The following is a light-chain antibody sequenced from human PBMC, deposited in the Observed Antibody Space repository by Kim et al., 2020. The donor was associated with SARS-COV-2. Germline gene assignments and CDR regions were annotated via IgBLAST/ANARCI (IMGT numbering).Light chain of an antibody. V-gene: IGLV2-23*02. CDR1: SRDIGWYKL. CDR3: CSHATNRAVV. J-gene: IGLJ2*01. Sequence: QSVTISFTGTSRDIGWYKLVSWYQQHPGRAPKVFIFEVTKRPSGISDRFSGSKSGNTASLTISGLQAEDEADYYCCSHATNRAVVFGGGTQLTVL. CDR2: EVT.